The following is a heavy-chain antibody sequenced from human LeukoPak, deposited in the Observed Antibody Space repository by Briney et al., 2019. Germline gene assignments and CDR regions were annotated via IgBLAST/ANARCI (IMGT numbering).Heavy chain of an antibody. V-gene: IGHV4-39*01. J-gene: IGHJ4*02. D-gene: IGHD3-3*01. CDR3: ARHVGGSRYYDFWSGYYTDY. CDR1: GGSISSSGYY. CDR2: IYYSGSS. Sequence: AETLSLTCTVSGGSISSSGYYWGWIRQPPGKGLEWIGTIYYSGSSYHNPSLKSRVTISVDTSRNQFSLKLSSVTAADTAVYYCARHVGGSRYYDFWSGYYTDYWGQGTLVTVSS.